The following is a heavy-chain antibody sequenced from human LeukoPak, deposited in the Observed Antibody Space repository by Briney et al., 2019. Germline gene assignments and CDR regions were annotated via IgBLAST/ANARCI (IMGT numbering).Heavy chain of an antibody. V-gene: IGHV3-23*01. CDR3: ARGVTTLEWLSPSYYFDY. CDR1: GFTFSTYS. J-gene: IGHJ4*02. CDR2: ITASGATR. Sequence: PGGSLRLSCAASGFTFSTYSMTWVRQAPGKGLEWVSAITASGATRHYADSVKGRFAVSRDNSKNTLYLQMNSLRAEDTAVYYCARGVTTLEWLSPSYYFDYWGQGTLVTVSS. D-gene: IGHD3-3*01.